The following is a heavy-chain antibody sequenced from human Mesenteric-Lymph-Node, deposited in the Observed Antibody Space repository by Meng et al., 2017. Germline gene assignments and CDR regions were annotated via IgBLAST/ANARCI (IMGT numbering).Heavy chain of an antibody. CDR3: ARGLGPTSSRRLDY. J-gene: IGHJ4*02. Sequence: GGSLRLSCTASGFTFGDFAMSWVRQAPGKGLEWVGFITSKTYGETTQYAASVKDRFTISRDDSKSIAYLQMTSLKTEDTAVYYCARGLGPTSSRRLDYWGQGTLVTVSS. D-gene: IGHD1-26*01. V-gene: IGHV3-49*04. CDR2: ITSKTYGETT. CDR1: GFTFGDFA.